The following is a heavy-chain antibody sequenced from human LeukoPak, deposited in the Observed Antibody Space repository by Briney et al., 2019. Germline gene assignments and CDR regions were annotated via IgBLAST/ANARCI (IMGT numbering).Heavy chain of an antibody. CDR1: GFTVSSNY. V-gene: IGHV3-53*05. CDR2: IYSGGST. CDR3: ARDRTLWFGELLGGPDY. J-gene: IGHJ4*02. D-gene: IGHD3-10*01. Sequence: GGSLRLSCAASGFTVSSNYMSWVRQAPGKGLEWVSVIYSGGSTYYADSVKGRFTISRDNSKNTLYLQMNSLRAEDTAVYYCARDRTLWFGELLGGPDYWGQGTLVTVSS.